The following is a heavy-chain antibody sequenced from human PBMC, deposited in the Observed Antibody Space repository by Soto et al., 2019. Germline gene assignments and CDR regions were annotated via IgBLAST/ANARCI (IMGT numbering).Heavy chain of an antibody. V-gene: IGHV4-61*01. J-gene: IGHJ6*02. D-gene: IGHD6-19*01. CDR1: GGSVSSGSYY. CDR3: ARGIEGWYQGRYYYGMDV. Sequence: QVQLQESGPGLVKPSETLSLTCTVSGGSVSSGSYYWSWIRQPPGKGLEWIGYIYYSGSTNYNPSINSRVTIAVXXSKNQFSLKLSSVTAADTAVYYCARGIEGWYQGRYYYGMDVWGQGTTVTVSS. CDR2: IYYSGST.